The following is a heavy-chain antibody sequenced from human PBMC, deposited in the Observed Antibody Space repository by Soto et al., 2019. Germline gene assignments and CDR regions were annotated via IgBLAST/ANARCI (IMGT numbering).Heavy chain of an antibody. V-gene: IGHV3-33*01. CDR3: ARDGATGYCSSTSCSIRHWFDP. CDR1: GFTFSSYG. Sequence: GGSLRLSCAASGFTFSSYGMHWVRQAPGKGLEWVAVIWYDGSNKYYADSVKGRFTISRDNSKNTLYLQMNSLRAEDTAVYYCARDGATGYCSSTSCSIRHWFDPWGQGTLVTVSS. J-gene: IGHJ5*02. D-gene: IGHD2-2*01. CDR2: IWYDGSNK.